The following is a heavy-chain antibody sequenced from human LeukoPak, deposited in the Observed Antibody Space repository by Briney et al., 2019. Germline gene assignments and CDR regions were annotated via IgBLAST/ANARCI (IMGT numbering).Heavy chain of an antibody. CDR2: INWNGGST. CDR3: ARGLGYCSSTSCFSGDY. CDR1: GFTFDDYG. V-gene: IGHV3-20*04. J-gene: IGHJ4*02. D-gene: IGHD2-2*01. Sequence: TGGSLRLSCAASGFTFDDYGMSWVRQAPGKWLEWVSGINWNGGSTGYADSVKGRFTISRDNAKNSLYLQMNSLRAEDTALYYCARGLGYCSSTSCFSGDYWGQGTLVTVSS.